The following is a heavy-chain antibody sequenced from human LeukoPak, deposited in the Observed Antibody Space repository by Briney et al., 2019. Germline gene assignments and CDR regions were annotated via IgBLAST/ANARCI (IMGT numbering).Heavy chain of an antibody. J-gene: IGHJ4*02. V-gene: IGHV3-53*01. CDR3: ARVSIYDSSGYHDFDY. Sequence: GGSLRLSCAASGFTVSSNYMSWVRQAPGKGLEWVSVIYSGGSTYYADSVKGRFTISRDNSKNTLYLQMNSLRAEDTAVYYCARVSIYDSSGYHDFDYWGQGTLVTVSS. CDR2: IYSGGST. CDR1: GFTVSSNY. D-gene: IGHD3-22*01.